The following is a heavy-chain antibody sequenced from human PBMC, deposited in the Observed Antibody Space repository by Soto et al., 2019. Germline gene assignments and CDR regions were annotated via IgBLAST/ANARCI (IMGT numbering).Heavy chain of an antibody. CDR1: GFTFSNAW. J-gene: IGHJ6*02. CDR2: IKSKTDGGTT. D-gene: IGHD3-10*01. CDR3: TTGGFRNYYGSGTYWGRGMDV. Sequence: GGSLRLSCAASGFTFSNAWMNWVRQAPGKGLEWVGRIKSKTDGGTTDYAAPVKGRFTISRDDSKNTLYLQMNSLKTEDTAVYYCTTGGFRNYYGSGTYWGRGMDVWGQGTTVTVSS. V-gene: IGHV3-15*07.